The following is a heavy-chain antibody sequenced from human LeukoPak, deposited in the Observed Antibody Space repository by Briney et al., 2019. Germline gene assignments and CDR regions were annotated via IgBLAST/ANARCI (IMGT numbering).Heavy chain of an antibody. Sequence: GGSLRLSCAASGFTFSNYGMHWVRQAPGKGLEWVAFIRYDGSNKYYADSVKGRFTISRDNSKNTLYLQMNSLRAEDTAVYYCAKEFCSSTSCYFDYWGQGTLVTVSS. CDR3: AKEFCSSTSCYFDY. V-gene: IGHV3-30*02. D-gene: IGHD2-2*01. CDR1: GFTFSNYG. CDR2: IRYDGSNK. J-gene: IGHJ4*02.